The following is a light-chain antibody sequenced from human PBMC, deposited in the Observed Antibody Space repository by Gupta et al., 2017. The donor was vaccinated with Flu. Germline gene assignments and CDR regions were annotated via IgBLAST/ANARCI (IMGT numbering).Light chain of an antibody. CDR2: QNN. V-gene: IGLV3-1*01. CDR3: QAWDSSTAV. CDR1: KLGDEY. J-gene: IGLJ2*01. Sequence: SPGQTASIPCSGDKLGDEYACWYQQKPGQSPVLVIYQNNKRPSGIPERFSGSNSGNTATLTISGTQALDEADYYCQAWDSSTAVFGGGTKLTVL.